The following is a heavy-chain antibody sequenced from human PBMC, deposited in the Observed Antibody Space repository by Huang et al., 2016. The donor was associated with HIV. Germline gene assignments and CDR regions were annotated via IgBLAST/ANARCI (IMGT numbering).Heavy chain of an antibody. CDR3: ARGTRLTGLWYFDL. V-gene: IGHV3-74*01. Sequence: EVQLVESGGGLVQPGGSLRLSCGASGFTFSSYWMDWVRQAPGKGLVWVYRMNGEGSSKNYADSVKGRFTISRDNAKNTLYVQVNSLRAEDTAVYYCARGTRLTGLWYFDLWGRGTLVIVSS. CDR2: MNGEGSSK. D-gene: IGHD7-27*01. CDR1: GFTFSSYW. J-gene: IGHJ2*01.